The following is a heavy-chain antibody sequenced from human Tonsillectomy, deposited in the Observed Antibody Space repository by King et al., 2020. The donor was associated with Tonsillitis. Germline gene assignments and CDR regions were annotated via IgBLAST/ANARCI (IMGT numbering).Heavy chain of an antibody. J-gene: IGHJ5*02. D-gene: IGHD2-2*01. CDR1: GGSVSSGSYY. CDR3: ARDVYLGYCSGTSCEYWFDP. CDR2: LYTSGST. V-gene: IGHV4-61*02. Sequence: VQLQESGPGLVKPSQTLSLTCTVSGGSVSSGSYYWSWIRQPAGKGLEWIGRLYTSGSTNYNPSLKSRITMPLDTSKNQFSLKLSSVTAADTAVYYCARDVYLGYCSGTSCEYWFDPWGQGILVTVSS.